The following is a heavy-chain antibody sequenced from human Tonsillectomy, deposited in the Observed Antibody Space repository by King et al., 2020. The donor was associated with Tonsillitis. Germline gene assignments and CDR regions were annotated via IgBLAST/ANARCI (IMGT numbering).Heavy chain of an antibody. J-gene: IGHJ5*02. V-gene: IGHV4-39*01. CDR1: GGSISSSSYY. Sequence: QLQESGPGLVKPSETLSLTCTVSGGSISSSSYYWGWIRQPPGKGLEWIGSIYYSGSTYYNPSLKSRVTISVDTSKNQFSLKLSSVTAADTAVYYCARHSLKTRGYSYGYNWFDPWGQGPLVTVSS. D-gene: IGHD5-18*01. CDR3: ARHSLKTRGYSYGYNWFDP. CDR2: IYYSGST.